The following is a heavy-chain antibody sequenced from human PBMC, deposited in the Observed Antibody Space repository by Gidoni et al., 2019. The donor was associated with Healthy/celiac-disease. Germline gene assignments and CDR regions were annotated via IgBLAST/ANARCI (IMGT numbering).Heavy chain of an antibody. CDR1: GFTFSSYG. J-gene: IGHJ6*02. V-gene: IGHV3-33*01. CDR2: IWYDGSNK. CDR3: ARDRANGLNYGSEIYGMDV. Sequence: QVQLVESGGGVVQPGRSLRLSCAASGFTFSSYGMHWVRQAPGKGLEWVAVIWYDGSNKYYADSVKGRFTISRDNSKNTLYLQMNSLRAEDTAVYYCARDRANGLNYGSEIYGMDVWGQGTTVTVSS. D-gene: IGHD3-10*01.